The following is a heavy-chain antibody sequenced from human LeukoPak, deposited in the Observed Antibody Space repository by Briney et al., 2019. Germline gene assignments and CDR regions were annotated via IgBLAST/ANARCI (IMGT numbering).Heavy chain of an antibody. CDR3: ARDRYGSGMFDY. D-gene: IGHD3-10*01. V-gene: IGHV3-48*04. CDR2: ISSSSNTI. Sequence: GGSLRLSCAASGFTFSSYAMSWVRQAPGKGLEWVSYISSSSNTIYYADSVKGRFTISRDNAKNSLYLQMNSLRAEDTAVYYCARDRYGSGMFDYWGQGTLVTVSS. CDR1: GFTFSSYA. J-gene: IGHJ4*02.